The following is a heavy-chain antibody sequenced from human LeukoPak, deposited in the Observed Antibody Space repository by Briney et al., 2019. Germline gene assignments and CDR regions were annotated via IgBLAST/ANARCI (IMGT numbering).Heavy chain of an antibody. D-gene: IGHD2-2*01. CDR1: GFTFTSYW. Sequence: GGSLRLSCAASGFTFTSYWMTWFLQAPAKRLEWVANIKQDGSVKYYVDSVKGRFTISRDDAKNSLYLQMNSLRAEDTALYYCVRDRRYCGSTNCVGLFDNWGQGTLVTVSS. CDR3: VRDRRYCGSTNCVGLFDN. J-gene: IGHJ4*02. CDR2: IKQDGSVK. V-gene: IGHV3-7*01.